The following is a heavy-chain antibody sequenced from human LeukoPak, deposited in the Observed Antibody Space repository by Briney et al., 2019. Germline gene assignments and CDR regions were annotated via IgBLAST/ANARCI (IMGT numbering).Heavy chain of an antibody. CDR2: MNPNIDKT. J-gene: IGHJ3*02. CDR3: ARSSRARYDAFDI. Sequence: ASVKVSCKASGYSSTSYDIAWVRQAPGQGLEWMGWMNPNIDKTGYAQKFQGRVTTAYMDLSSLRSEDTAVYYCARSSRARYDAFDIWGQGTMVTVSS. V-gene: IGHV1-8*01. D-gene: IGHD2-2*01. CDR1: GYSSTSYD.